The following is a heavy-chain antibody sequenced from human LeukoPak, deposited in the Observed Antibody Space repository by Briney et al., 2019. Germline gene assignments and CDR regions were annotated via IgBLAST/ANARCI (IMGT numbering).Heavy chain of an antibody. Sequence: SVTVSCTASGGTFSSYAISWVRQAPGQGLEWMGGIIPIFGTANYAQKFQGRVTMTTDTSTSTAYMELRSLRSDDTAVYYCARVLRVAPYYFDYWGQGTLVTVSS. D-gene: IGHD3-10*01. CDR2: IIPIFGTA. V-gene: IGHV1-69*05. CDR1: GGTFSSYA. J-gene: IGHJ4*02. CDR3: ARVLRVAPYYFDY.